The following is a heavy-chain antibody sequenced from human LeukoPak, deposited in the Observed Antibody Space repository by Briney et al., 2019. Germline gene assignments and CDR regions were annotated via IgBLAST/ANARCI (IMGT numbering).Heavy chain of an antibody. Sequence: VGSLRLSCAVSGFTFSSYAMSWVRQAPGKGLEWVSAISGSGGSTYYADSVKGRFTISRDNSKNTLYLQMNSLRAEDTAVYYCAKQPFYCSSTSCSAFFDYWGQGTLVTVSS. CDR1: GFTFSSYA. CDR3: AKQPFYCSSTSCSAFFDY. CDR2: ISGSGGST. D-gene: IGHD2-2*01. V-gene: IGHV3-23*01. J-gene: IGHJ4*02.